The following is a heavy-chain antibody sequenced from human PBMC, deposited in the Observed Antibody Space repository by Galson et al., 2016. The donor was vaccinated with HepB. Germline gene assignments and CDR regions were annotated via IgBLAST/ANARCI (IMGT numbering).Heavy chain of an antibody. D-gene: IGHD6-19*01. J-gene: IGHJ4*03. CDR1: GFTFSSFW. CDR2: INSDGSST. CDR3: AKDRASGGWYVFDH. V-gene: IGHV3-74*03. Sequence: SLRLSCAASGFTFSSFWMHWVRQAPGKGPVWVSRINSDGSSTKYADSVKGRFTISRDNAKNTLYLQMNSLRAEDTAVYYCAKDRASGGWYVFDHWGQGAMVTVSS.